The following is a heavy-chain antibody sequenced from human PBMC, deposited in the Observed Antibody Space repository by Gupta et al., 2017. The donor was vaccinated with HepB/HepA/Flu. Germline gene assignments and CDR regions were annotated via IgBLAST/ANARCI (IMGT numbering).Heavy chain of an antibody. CDR1: GYSFTSYW. CDR3: ARTNIVGAPPIDY. D-gene: IGHD1-26*01. Sequence: EVQLVQAGAEVEKRGESLKISWKGSGYSFTSYWTGWVRQMPGKGLAWMGIIYPGDSDTRYSPTFRGQVTISADKSTSTAYLQWRRMKASDTAMYYCARTNIVGAPPIDYWGQGTLVTVSS. CDR2: IYPGDSDT. V-gene: IGHV5-51*01. J-gene: IGHJ4*02.